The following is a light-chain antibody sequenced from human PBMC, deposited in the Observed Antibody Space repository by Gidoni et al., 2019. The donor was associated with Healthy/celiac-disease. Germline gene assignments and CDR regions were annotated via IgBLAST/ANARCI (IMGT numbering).Light chain of an antibody. CDR1: SGHSSYA. CDR3: QTWGTGIQV. Sequence: QLVLTQSPSSSASLCASVKLTCPLSSGHSSYAIAWHQQKPEKGPRYLMKLNSDGSHSKGDGIPDRFSGSSSGAERYINIYSIQSEDEADYYCQTWGTGIQVFGTGTKITVL. V-gene: IGLV4-69*01. J-gene: IGLJ1*01. CDR2: LNSDGSH.